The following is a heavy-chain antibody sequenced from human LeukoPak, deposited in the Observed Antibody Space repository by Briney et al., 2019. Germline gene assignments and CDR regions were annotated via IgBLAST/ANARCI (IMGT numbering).Heavy chain of an antibody. Sequence: GGSLRLSCAASGFTVSNSYMAWVRQPPGKGLEWVSVFYPSGTTHFADSVKGRFTVSRDDSKNTFYLQMNSLRVEDSAVYYCATVPRSSCCYTFDHWGQGTLVIVSS. V-gene: IGHV3-53*05. CDR3: ATVPRSSCCYTFDH. CDR2: FYPSGTT. J-gene: IGHJ4*02. CDR1: GFTVSNSY. D-gene: IGHD2-2*02.